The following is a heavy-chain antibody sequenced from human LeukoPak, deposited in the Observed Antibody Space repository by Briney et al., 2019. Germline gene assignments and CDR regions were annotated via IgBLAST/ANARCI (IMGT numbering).Heavy chain of an antibody. CDR2: ISWNSGSI. J-gene: IGHJ6*02. Sequence: PGRSLRLSCAASGFTFDDYAMHWVRQAPGKGLEWVSGISWNSGSIGYADSVKGRFTISRDNAKNSLYLQMNSLRAEDTALYYCAKDIKYYYYGMDVWGQGTTVTVSS. CDR1: GFTFDDYA. CDR3: AKDIKYYYYGMDV. V-gene: IGHV3-9*01.